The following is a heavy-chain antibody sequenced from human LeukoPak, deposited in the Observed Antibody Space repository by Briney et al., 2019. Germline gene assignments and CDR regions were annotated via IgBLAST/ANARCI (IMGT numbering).Heavy chain of an antibody. CDR3: ARDGDCTNGVCYTTIFDP. CDR1: GGSISSSNW. V-gene: IGHV4-4*02. Sequence: NPSETLSLTCAVSGGSISSSNWWSWVRQPPGKGLEWIGEIYHSGSTNYNPSLKSRVTISVDKSKNQFSLKLSSVTAADTAVYYCARDGDCTNGVCYTTIFDPWGQGTLVTVSS. D-gene: IGHD2-8*01. CDR2: IYHSGST. J-gene: IGHJ5*02.